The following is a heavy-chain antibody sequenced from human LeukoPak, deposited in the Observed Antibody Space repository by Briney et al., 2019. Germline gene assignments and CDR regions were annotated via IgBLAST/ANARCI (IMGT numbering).Heavy chain of an antibody. J-gene: IGHJ4*02. CDR3: ARERRLIDY. CDR1: GGSISSGSYY. CDR2: IYTSGST. V-gene: IGHV4-61*02. Sequence: SETLSLTCTVSGGSISSGSYYWSWIRQPAGKGLEWIGRIYTSGSTNYNPSLKSRVTISVDTSKNQFSLKLSSVTAADTAVYYCARERRLIDYWGQGTLVTVSS.